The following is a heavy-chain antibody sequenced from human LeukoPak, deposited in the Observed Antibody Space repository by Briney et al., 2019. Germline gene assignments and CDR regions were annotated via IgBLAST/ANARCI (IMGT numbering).Heavy chain of an antibody. CDR1: GYSISSGYY. Sequence: SETLSPTCAVSGYSISSGYYWGWIRQPPGKGLEWIGSIYHSGSTYYNPSLKSRVTISVDTSKNQFSLKLSSVTAADTAVYYCARLRSSTSFGYIDVWGKGTTVTVSS. J-gene: IGHJ6*03. CDR2: IYHSGST. CDR3: ARLRSSTSFGYIDV. V-gene: IGHV4-38-2*01. D-gene: IGHD2-2*01.